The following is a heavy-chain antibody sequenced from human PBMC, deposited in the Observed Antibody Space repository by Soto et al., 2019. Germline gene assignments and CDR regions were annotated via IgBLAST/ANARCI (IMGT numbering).Heavy chain of an antibody. Sequence: SATLSLTCTVSGASISSYYWSWIRQPPGKGLEWIGYIYYSGSTYYNPSLQSRVTISVDTSKNQFSLKLSSVTAADTAVYYCARGVNYGDLFDYWGQGTLVTVSS. V-gene: IGHV4-59*01. CDR2: IYYSGST. J-gene: IGHJ4*02. CDR1: GASISSYY. CDR3: ARGVNYGDLFDY. D-gene: IGHD4-17*01.